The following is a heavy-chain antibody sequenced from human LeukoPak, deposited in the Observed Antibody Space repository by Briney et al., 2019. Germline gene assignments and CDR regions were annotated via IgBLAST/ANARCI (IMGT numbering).Heavy chain of an antibody. Sequence: PSETLSLTCTVSGGSIFGYYFNWIRQAPGKGLEWIGYIYSNGITSYNPSLRSRGTMSIATSKNQFSLRLRSVTAADTAIYYCARRAYYDGSGYSPASGYFDLWGRGTLVTVSS. CDR1: GGSIFGYY. D-gene: IGHD3-22*01. V-gene: IGHV4-4*08. CDR2: IYSNGIT. CDR3: ARRAYYDGSGYSPASGYFDL. J-gene: IGHJ2*01.